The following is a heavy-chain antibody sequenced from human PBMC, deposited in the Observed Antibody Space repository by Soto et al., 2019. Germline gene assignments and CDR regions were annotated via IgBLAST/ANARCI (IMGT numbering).Heavy chain of an antibody. CDR1: GGSISSGGYY. J-gene: IGHJ4*02. CDR2: IYYSGST. Sequence: SETLSLTCTVSGGSISSGGYYWSWIRQHPGKGLEWIGYIYYSGSTYYNPSLKSRVTISVDTSKNQFSLKLSSVTAADTAVYYCARGHYHYYGSGSNFDYWGQATLVTVSS. CDR3: ARGHYHYYGSGSNFDY. D-gene: IGHD3-10*01. V-gene: IGHV4-31*03.